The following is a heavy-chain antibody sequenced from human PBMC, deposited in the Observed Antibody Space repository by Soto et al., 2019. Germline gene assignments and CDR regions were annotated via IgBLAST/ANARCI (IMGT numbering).Heavy chain of an antibody. V-gene: IGHV4-59*08. CDR3: ARRLWNYYFDP. D-gene: IGHD1-7*01. CDR1: GGSISCYQ. CDR2: CSNRAPT. Sequence: SETLSLTCTVSGGSISCYQWGWIRQSPGKGLEWIGYCSNRAPTIYNPSLMRRVTISADTSNNQFSLRVSPVLAAGSGVCSCARRLWNYYFDPWGQGSLVPGSS. J-gene: IGHJ5*02.